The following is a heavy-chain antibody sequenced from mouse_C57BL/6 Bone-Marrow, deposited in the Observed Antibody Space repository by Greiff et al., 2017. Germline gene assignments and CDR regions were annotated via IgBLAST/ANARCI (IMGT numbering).Heavy chain of an antibody. Sequence: VMLVESDAELVKPGASVKISCKVSGYTFTDHTIHWMKQRPEQGLEWIGYIYPRDGSTKYNEKFKGKATLTADKSSSTAYMQLNSLTSEDSAVYFCARKAPHYYYGRMDYWGQGTSVTVSS. CDR3: ARKAPHYYYGRMDY. D-gene: IGHD1-1*01. CDR2: IYPRDGST. V-gene: IGHV1-78*01. CDR1: GYTFTDHT. J-gene: IGHJ4*01.